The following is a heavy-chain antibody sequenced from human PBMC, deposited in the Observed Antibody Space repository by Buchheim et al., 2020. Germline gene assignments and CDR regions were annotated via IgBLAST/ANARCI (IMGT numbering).Heavy chain of an antibody. CDR1: GYTFTSYA. Sequence: QVQLVQSGAEVKKPGASVKVSCKASGYTFTSYAMHWVRQAPGQRLEWMGWINAGNGNTKYSQKFQGRVTITRDTSASTAYMELSSLRSEDTAVYYCARDFRYSSGGSYCYYYYMDVWGKGTT. D-gene: IGHD6-19*01. J-gene: IGHJ6*03. CDR3: ARDFRYSSGGSYCYYYYMDV. V-gene: IGHV1-3*01. CDR2: INAGNGNT.